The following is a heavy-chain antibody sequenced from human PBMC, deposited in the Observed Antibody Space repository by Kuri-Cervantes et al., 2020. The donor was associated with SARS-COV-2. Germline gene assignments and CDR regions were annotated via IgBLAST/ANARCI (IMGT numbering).Heavy chain of an antibody. CDR3: ARGRQFWDIVVVVAARWFDP. CDR1: GGSFSGYY. V-gene: IGHV4-34*01. J-gene: IGHJ5*02. D-gene: IGHD2-15*01. Sequence: SQTLSLTCAVYGGSFSGYYWSWIRQPPGKGLEWIGEINHSGSTNYNPSLKSRVTISVDMSKNQFSLKLSSVTAADTAVYYCARGRQFWDIVVVVAARWFDPWGQGTLVTVSS. CDR2: INHSGST.